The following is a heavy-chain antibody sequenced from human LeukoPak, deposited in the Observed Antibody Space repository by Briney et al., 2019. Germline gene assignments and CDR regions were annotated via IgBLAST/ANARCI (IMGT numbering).Heavy chain of an antibody. CDR2: MNPNSGNT. Sequence: GASVKVSCKASGYTFTSYGINWVRQATGQGLEWMGWMNPNSGNTGYAQKFQGRVTMTRNTSISTAYMELSSLRSEDTAVYYCARVKVMTIFGVVIPLNYGMDVWGQGTTVTVSS. V-gene: IGHV1-8*01. D-gene: IGHD3-3*01. J-gene: IGHJ6*02. CDR1: GYTFTSYG. CDR3: ARVKVMTIFGVVIPLNYGMDV.